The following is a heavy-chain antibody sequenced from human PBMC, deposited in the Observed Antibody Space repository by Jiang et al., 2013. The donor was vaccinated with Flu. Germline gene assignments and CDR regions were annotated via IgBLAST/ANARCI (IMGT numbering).Heavy chain of an antibody. J-gene: IGHJ4*02. Sequence: GLVWVSRINSDGSSTNYADSVKGRFTISRDNAKNTLYLQMNSLRAEDTAVYYCARVENTGNRNSLAYWGQGTLVTVSS. V-gene: IGHV3-74*01. D-gene: IGHD1-26*01. CDR3: ARVENTGNRNSLAY. CDR2: INSDGSST.